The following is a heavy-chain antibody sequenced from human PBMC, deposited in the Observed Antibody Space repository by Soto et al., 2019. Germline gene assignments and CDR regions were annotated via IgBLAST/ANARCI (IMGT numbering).Heavy chain of an antibody. CDR3: AREVEVHTPVFGF. Sequence: QVQLVQSGAEVKRPGSSVKVSCKASGGTFNNYAINWVRQASGQGLEWMGDISPMFGKANYAQKFQGRVKITADDSTATAYLELSSLRSEDTALYYCAREVEVHTPVFGFWGQGSLVTVSS. J-gene: IGHJ4*02. CDR1: GGTFNNYA. V-gene: IGHV1-69*01. CDR2: ISPMFGKA. D-gene: IGHD2-2*01.